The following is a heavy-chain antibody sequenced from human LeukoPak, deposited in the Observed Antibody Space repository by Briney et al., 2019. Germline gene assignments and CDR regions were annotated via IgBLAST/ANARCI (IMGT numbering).Heavy chain of an antibody. V-gene: IGHV1-3*03. CDR2: INAGNGNT. CDR1: GYTFTSYA. CDR3: ARGPVFYYDSSGYNYFDY. D-gene: IGHD3-22*01. Sequence: ASVKVSCKASGYTFTSYAMHWVRQAPGQRLEWMGWINAGNGNTKYSQEFQGRVTITRDTSASTAYMELSSLRSEDMAVYYCARGPVFYYDSSGYNYFDYWGQGTLVTVSS. J-gene: IGHJ4*02.